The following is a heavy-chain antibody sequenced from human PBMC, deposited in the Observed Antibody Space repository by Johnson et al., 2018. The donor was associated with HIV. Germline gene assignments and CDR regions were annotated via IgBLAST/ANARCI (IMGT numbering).Heavy chain of an antibody. D-gene: IGHD1-26*01. CDR2: INWNGGST. V-gene: IGHV3-20*04. Sequence: VQLVESGGGLVQPGGSLRLVCAASGFTFSSYAMSWVRQAPGKGLEWVSGINWNGGSTGYADSVRGRFTISRDNAKNSLYLQMNSLRAEDTALYYCARGGGSYYSGAFDIWGQGTMVTVSS. CDR3: ARGGGSYYSGAFDI. CDR1: GFTFSSYA. J-gene: IGHJ3*02.